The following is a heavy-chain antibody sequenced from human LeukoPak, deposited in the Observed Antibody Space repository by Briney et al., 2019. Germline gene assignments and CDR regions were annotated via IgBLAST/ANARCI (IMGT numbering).Heavy chain of an antibody. CDR3: ARGHYGMDV. V-gene: IGHV3-53*01. CDR1: GFIISSNY. Sequence: PGGSLRLSCAASGFIISSNYMNWVRQAPGKGLEWVSVIYSGGSTYYADSVKGRFTISRDNAKNSLYLQMNSLRAEDTAVYYCARGHYGMDVWGQGTTVTVSS. J-gene: IGHJ6*02. CDR2: IYSGGST.